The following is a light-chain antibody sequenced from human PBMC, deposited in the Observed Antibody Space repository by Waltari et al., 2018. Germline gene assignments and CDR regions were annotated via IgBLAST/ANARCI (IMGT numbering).Light chain of an antibody. CDR2: AVT. V-gene: IGLV2-11*01. Sequence: QSALTQPRSVSGSPGQSVTISCAGTGSDVGAFNSVSWYQQHPGKAPKLVIFAVTKRPSGVPDRFAGPKSATSASLTVSGLQAEDEADYYCCSYAGIWVFGGGTKLTVL. CDR3: CSYAGIWV. J-gene: IGLJ3*02. CDR1: GSDVGAFNS.